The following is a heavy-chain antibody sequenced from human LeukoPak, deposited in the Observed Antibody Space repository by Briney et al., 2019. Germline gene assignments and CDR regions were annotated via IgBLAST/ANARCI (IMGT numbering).Heavy chain of an antibody. CDR2: IFPSGGEI. CDR1: GFTFSTFA. J-gene: IGHJ4*02. CDR3: ATYRRVLLPFES. D-gene: IGHD2-8*02. Sequence: GGSLRLSCAASGFTFSTFAMIWVRQPPRKGLEWVSSIFPSGGEIHYADSVRGRFTISRDNSKSTLSLQMNSLRAEDTAIYYCATYRRVLLPFESWGQGTLVTVSS. V-gene: IGHV3-23*01.